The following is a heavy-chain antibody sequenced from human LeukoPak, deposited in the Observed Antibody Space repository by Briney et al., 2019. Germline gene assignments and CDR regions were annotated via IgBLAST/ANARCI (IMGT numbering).Heavy chain of an antibody. V-gene: IGHV3-21*01. CDR3: AREGSGYYGMDV. CDR2: ISSSSSYK. CDR1: GFTFSSYR. Sequence: GGSLRLSCAASGFTFSSYRMNWVRQAPGKGLEGVSYISSSSSYKYYADSVKGRFTISRDNAKNSLDLQMNSLRAEATALYSCAREGSGYYGMDVWGQGTTVSVSS. J-gene: IGHJ6*02.